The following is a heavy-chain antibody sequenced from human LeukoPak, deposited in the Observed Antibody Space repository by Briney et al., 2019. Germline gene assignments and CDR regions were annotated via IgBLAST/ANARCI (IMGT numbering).Heavy chain of an antibody. D-gene: IGHD3-10*01. V-gene: IGHV4-39*01. CDR2: INYSGST. J-gene: IGHJ5*02. CDR1: GGSISSSSYY. CDR3: ARQELLRFGELLRGGWFDP. Sequence: SETLSLTCTVSGGSISSSSYYWSWIRQPPGKGLEWIGYINYSGSTYNPSLKSRVTMSVDTSKNQFSLKLSSVTAADTAVYYCARQELLRFGELLRGGWFDPWGQGTLVTVSS.